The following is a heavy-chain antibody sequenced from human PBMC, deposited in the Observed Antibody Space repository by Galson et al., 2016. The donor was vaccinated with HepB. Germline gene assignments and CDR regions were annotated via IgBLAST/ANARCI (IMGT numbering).Heavy chain of an antibody. V-gene: IGHV3-49*03. CDR2: IRKKDYGGTT. D-gene: IGHD3-22*01. CDR3: AHDTIGYSYFFDY. J-gene: IGHJ4*02. CDR1: GFSFSDHA. Sequence: SLRLSCATSGFSFSDHAMNWFRQAPGKGLEWVGFIRKKDYGGTTDYAASVQGRFAISRDDSRNIAYLQMDSLKTEDTGVYYCAHDTIGYSYFFDYWGQGTLVTVSS.